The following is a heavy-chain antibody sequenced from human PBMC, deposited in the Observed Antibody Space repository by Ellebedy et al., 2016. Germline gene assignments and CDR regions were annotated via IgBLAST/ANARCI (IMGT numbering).Heavy chain of an antibody. CDR1: GFIFRTYA. D-gene: IGHD6-19*01. CDR3: AKGQSIYSSGWDY. V-gene: IGHV3-23*01. J-gene: IGHJ4*02. CDR2: ITPSGVDT. Sequence: GESLKISCAVSGFIFRTYAMTWVRQAPGKGLEWVSGITPSGVDTYYADSVKGRFTISRDNSKNTLYLQMNSLRVDDMAVYYCAKGQSIYSSGWDYWGQGTLVTVSS.